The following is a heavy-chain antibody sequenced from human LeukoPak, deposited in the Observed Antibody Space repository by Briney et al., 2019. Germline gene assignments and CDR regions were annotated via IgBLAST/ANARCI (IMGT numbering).Heavy chain of an antibody. Sequence: SETLSLTCTVSGGSISSYYWSWIRQPPGKGLEWIGYIYYSGSTNYNPSLKSRVTISVDTSKNKFSLKLSYVTAADTAVYYCARVRGYDSSSDYYYYYYMDVWGKGTTVTVSS. J-gene: IGHJ6*03. V-gene: IGHV4-59*01. CDR1: GGSISSYY. D-gene: IGHD5-12*01. CDR2: IYYSGST. CDR3: ARVRGYDSSSDYYYYYYMDV.